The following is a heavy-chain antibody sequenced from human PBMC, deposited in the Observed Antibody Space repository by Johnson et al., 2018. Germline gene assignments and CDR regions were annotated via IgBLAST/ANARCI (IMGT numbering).Heavy chain of an antibody. D-gene: IGHD2-21*01. J-gene: IGHJ3*01. V-gene: IGHV3-48*02. CDR3: VRDIHYAFDL. Sequence: VQLVESGGGLVQXGGSXRLXCAASGFSFSSYSMNWVRQAPGKGLEWISYIRSDRDDTFYPDSGRGRLIMSRNRAKDSVYLQMNSLRDEDTAVYYCVRDIHYAFDLWGQGTMITVSS. CDR2: IRSDRDDT. CDR1: GFSFSSYS.